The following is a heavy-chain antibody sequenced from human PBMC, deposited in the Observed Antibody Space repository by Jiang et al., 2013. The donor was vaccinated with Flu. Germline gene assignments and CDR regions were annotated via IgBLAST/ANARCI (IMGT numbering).Heavy chain of an antibody. J-gene: IGHJ4*02. CDR1: GGSISSRSYY. CDR3: ARARGIGPASDY. D-gene: IGHD6-25*01. Sequence: GPGLVKSSQTLSLTCTVSGGSISSRSYYWSWIRQSAGKGLEWIGRISSSGSTNFNPSFKSRVTISIDTSKNQLFLRLTSVTAADTAVYYCARARGIGPASDYWGQGTLVTVSS. CDR2: ISSSGST. V-gene: IGHV4-61*02.